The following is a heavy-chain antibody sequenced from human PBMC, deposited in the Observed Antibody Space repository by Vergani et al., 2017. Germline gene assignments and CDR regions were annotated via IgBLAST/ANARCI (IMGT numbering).Heavy chain of an antibody. CDR1: GYTFTSYA. J-gene: IGHJ6*03. V-gene: IGHV1-3*01. CDR3: ARRRLGDYYYYYYMDV. Sequence: QVQLVQSGAEVKKPGASVKVSCKASGYTFTSYAMHLVRQAPGQRLEWMGWINAGNGNTKYSQKFQGRVTITRDTSASTAYMELSSLRSEDTAVYYCARRRLGDYYYYYYMDVWGKGTTVTVSS. CDR2: INAGNGNT. D-gene: IGHD3-22*01.